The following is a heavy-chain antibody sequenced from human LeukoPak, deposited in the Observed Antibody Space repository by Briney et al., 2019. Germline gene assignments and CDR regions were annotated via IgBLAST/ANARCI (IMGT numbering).Heavy chain of an antibody. CDR3: AKGPMVRGVILIDY. Sequence: GGSLRLSCTVSGFTVSSNSMSWVRQAPGKGLEWVSFIYSDNTHYSDSVKGRFTISRDNSKNTLYLQMNSLRAEDTAVYYCAKGPMVRGVILIDYWGQGTLVTVSS. V-gene: IGHV3-53*01. CDR2: IYSDNT. CDR1: GFTVSSNS. J-gene: IGHJ4*02. D-gene: IGHD3-10*01.